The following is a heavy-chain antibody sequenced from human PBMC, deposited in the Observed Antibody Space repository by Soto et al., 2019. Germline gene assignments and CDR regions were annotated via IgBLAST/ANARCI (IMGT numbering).Heavy chain of an antibody. D-gene: IGHD2-8*01. J-gene: IGHJ4*02. CDR3: AREYGAGFDY. Sequence: QVQLVESGGGVVQPGRCLRLSCAASGFTFSSYAMHWVRQAPGKGLEWVAVISYDGSNKYYADSVKGRFTISRDNSKNTLYLQMNSLRAEDTAVYYCAREYGAGFDYWGQGTLVTVSS. CDR1: GFTFSSYA. V-gene: IGHV3-30-3*01. CDR2: ISYDGSNK.